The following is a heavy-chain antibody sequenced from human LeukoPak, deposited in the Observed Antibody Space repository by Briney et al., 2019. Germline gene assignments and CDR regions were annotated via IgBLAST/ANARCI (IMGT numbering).Heavy chain of an antibody. CDR2: ISTDSSYK. Sequence: PGGSLRLSCAASGFTFNTYTMSWVRQFPGKRLEWVSSISTDSSYKYYGGSVRGRFSISRDNAKKSLFLQMNSLRVDDTAVYYCVREVDGQFVWGQGTLVTVSS. V-gene: IGHV3-21*01. J-gene: IGHJ4*02. CDR3: VREVDGQFV. D-gene: IGHD2-2*01. CDR1: GFTFNTYT.